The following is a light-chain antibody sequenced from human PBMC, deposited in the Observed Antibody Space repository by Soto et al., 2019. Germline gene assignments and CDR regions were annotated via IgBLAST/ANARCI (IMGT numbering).Light chain of an antibody. CDR3: QQSYRTPPT. Sequence: DIQMTQSPSSLSASVGARVTITCRASQSISSYLNWYQQKPGKAPKLLIYAASSLQSGVPSRFSGSGSGTDFTLTISSLQPEDFATYYCQQSYRTPPTFGQGTKVESK. CDR1: QSISSY. J-gene: IGKJ1*01. CDR2: AAS. V-gene: IGKV1-39*01.